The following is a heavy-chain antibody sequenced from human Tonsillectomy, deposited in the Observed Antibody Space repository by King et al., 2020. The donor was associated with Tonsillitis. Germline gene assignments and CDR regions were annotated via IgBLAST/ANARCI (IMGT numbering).Heavy chain of an antibody. CDR1: GFTFSSYA. V-gene: IGHV3-23*04. D-gene: IGHD3-16*01. Sequence: VQLVESGGGLVQPGGSLRLSCAASGFTFSSYAMSWVRQAPGKGLEWVAAISGSGGSTYYADSVKGRFTNSRDNSKNTLYLQMNSLRAEDTAVYYCAKDSRRGPGAFDIWGQGTMVTVSS. CDR2: ISGSGGST. J-gene: IGHJ3*02. CDR3: AKDSRRGPGAFDI.